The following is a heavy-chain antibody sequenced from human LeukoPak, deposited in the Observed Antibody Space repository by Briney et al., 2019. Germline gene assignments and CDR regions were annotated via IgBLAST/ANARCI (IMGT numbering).Heavy chain of an antibody. CDR1: GGSIRRSSYY. D-gene: IGHD6-19*01. V-gene: IGHV4-39*07. CDR2: IYHSGST. CDR3: ASSKTLSSGWYGFDY. J-gene: IGHJ4*02. Sequence: PSETLSLTCSVSGGSIRRSSYYWGWIRQPPGKGLEWIGEIYHSGSTNYNPSLKSRVTISVDKSKNQFSLKLSSVTAADTAVYYCASSKTLSSGWYGFDYWGQGTLVTVSS.